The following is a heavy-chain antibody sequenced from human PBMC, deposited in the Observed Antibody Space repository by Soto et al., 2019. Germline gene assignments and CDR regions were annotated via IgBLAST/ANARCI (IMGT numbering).Heavy chain of an antibody. CDR3: ARDSSGDSSGYYAVDWVYYGMDV. D-gene: IGHD3-22*01. J-gene: IGHJ6*02. CDR2: IKQDGSEK. V-gene: IGHV3-7*03. CDR1: GFAFISYW. Sequence: WGSLRLSCAASGFAFISYWIILFRHPPCKWREWVANIKQDGSEKYYVDSVKGRFTISRDNAKNSLYMQMNSLRAEDTAVYYCARDSSGDSSGYYAVDWVYYGMDVWGQGTTVTVSS.